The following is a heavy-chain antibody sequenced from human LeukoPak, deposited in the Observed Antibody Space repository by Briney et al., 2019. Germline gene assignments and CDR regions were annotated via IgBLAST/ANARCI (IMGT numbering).Heavy chain of an antibody. D-gene: IGHD3-22*01. V-gene: IGHV3-21*01. CDR1: GFTFSSYS. J-gene: IGHJ6*02. CDR2: ISSSSSYI. CDR3: ARDHYYDSSVYYGMDV. Sequence: GGSLRLSCAASGFTFSSYSMNWVCQAPGKGLEWVSSISSSSSYIYYADSVKGRFTISRDNAKNSLYLQMNSLRAEDTAVYYCARDHYYDSSVYYGMDVWGQGTTVTVSS.